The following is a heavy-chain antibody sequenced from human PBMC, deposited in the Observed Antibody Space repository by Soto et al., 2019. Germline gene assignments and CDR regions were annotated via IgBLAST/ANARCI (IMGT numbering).Heavy chain of an antibody. CDR3: ARGREDFHAGSGPRWMWLAP. CDR2: ISISGNT. D-gene: IGHD3-3*01. J-gene: IGHJ5*02. Sequence: SETPSLTRTVSGGYIHSDFWSWIRQPPGEGLEWIGYISISGNTDYSPSLKSRATISADTSRNQFSLKLRSVNTADTAVYFCARGREDFHAGSGPRWMWLAPWGQGTRVT. V-gene: IGHV4-59*01. CDR1: GGYIHSDF.